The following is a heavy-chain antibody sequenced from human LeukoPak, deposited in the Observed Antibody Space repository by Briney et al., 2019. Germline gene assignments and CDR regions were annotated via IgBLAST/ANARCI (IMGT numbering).Heavy chain of an antibody. CDR3: ARERLGSSDAFDI. Sequence: SETLSLTCTVSGGSVSSGSYYWSWIRQPPGTGLEWIGYIYYSGSTNYNPSLKSRVTISVDTSKNQFSLKLSSVTAADTAVYYCARERLGSSDAFDIRGQGTMVTVSS. CDR1: GGSVSSGSYY. J-gene: IGHJ3*02. CDR2: IYYSGST. V-gene: IGHV4-61*01. D-gene: IGHD2-15*01.